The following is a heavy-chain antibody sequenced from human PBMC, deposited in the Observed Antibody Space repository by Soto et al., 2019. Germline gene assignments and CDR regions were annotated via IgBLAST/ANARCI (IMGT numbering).Heavy chain of an antibody. CDR2: IYYGGST. J-gene: IGHJ4*02. CDR3: ASSIVGATTLDY. D-gene: IGHD1-26*01. Sequence: SETLSLTCTVSGGSISSYYWSWIRQPPGKGLEWIGYIYYGGSTNYTPSLKSRVTISVDTSKNQFSLKLSSVTAADTAVYYCASSIVGATTLDYWGQGTLVTVSS. V-gene: IGHV4-59*01. CDR1: GGSISSYY.